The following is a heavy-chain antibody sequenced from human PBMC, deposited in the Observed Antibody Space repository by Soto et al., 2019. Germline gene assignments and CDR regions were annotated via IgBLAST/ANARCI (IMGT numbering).Heavy chain of an antibody. J-gene: IGHJ4*02. Sequence: GESLKISCKXSGXXXTXXWIGWVRXMPGKGLEWMGIIYPGDSDTRYSPSFQGQVTISVDKSISTAYLQWSSLEASDTAMYYCARQARYSSSWPDWGQGTLVTVSS. CDR3: ARQARYSSSWPD. D-gene: IGHD6-13*01. CDR1: GXXXTXXW. V-gene: IGHV5-51*01. CDR2: IYPGDSDT.